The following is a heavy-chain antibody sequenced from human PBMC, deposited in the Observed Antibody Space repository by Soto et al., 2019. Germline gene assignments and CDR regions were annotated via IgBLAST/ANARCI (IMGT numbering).Heavy chain of an antibody. D-gene: IGHD1-7*01. V-gene: IGHV4-31*03. CDR1: GGSISSGCYY. CDR2: IYYSGST. CDR3: ARSITGTIDYYYYMDV. J-gene: IGHJ6*03. Sequence: QVQLQESGPGLVKPSQTLSLTCTVSGGSISSGCYYWSWIRQHPGEGLEWIRYIYYSGSTYYNQSLESRVTTSVDNSKNPFSLKLSSVTAASTVVYYCARSITGTIDYYYYMDVWRKGTTVTVSS.